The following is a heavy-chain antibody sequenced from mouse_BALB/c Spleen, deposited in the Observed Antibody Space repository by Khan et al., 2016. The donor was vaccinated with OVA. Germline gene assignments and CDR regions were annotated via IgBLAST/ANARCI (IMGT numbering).Heavy chain of an antibody. Sequence: QVQLKESGAELARPGASLKLSCKASGYTFTDYNINWVKQRTGQGLEWIGDIYPGSNNTYYNEKFKGKATLTADTSSSPAFMQLSSLTSEASAVYFGASEWGGWFAYWGQGTLVTVSA. CDR1: GYTFTDYN. V-gene: IGHV1-77*01. CDR3: ASEWGGWFAY. CDR2: IYPGSNNT. J-gene: IGHJ3*01.